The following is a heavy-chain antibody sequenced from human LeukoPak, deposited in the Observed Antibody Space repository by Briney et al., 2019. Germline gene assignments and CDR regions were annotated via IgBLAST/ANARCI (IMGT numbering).Heavy chain of an antibody. J-gene: IGHJ4*02. D-gene: IGHD1-1*01. Sequence: PGGSLRLSCAASGLTFSDHAMGWVSQAPGKGLEWVSSISGSSGNTYYADSVKGRYSISRDNSKNTVFLQINRLRAEDTAIYYCANWGAGTKGLYWGQGTLVTVSS. CDR2: ISGSSGNT. CDR3: ANWGAGTKGLY. CDR1: GLTFSDHA. V-gene: IGHV3-23*01.